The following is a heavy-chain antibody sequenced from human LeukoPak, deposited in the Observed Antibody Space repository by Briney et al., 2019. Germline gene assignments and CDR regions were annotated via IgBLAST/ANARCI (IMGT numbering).Heavy chain of an antibody. CDR1: RFSFSSYR. J-gene: IGHJ4*02. CDR3: GNDFYASGSYYHVRFDY. Sequence: PGGSLRLSCAASRFSFSSYRMHGVGPPPGKGLEWVAFIRLEGSDKKYADSVRGRFTISRDNSKNTLDLYMNSLRVKDAAGFYCGNDFYASGSYYHVRFDYWRQATVITVS. D-gene: IGHD3-10*01. CDR2: IRLEGSDK. V-gene: IGHV3-30*02.